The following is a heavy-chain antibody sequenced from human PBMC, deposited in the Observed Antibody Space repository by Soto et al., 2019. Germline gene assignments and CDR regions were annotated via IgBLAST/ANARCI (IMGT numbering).Heavy chain of an antibody. Sequence: QVQLVQSGAEVKKPGASVKVSCTTSGGSFSSYTFSWVRQVPGQGLEWMGRIVPILGITNYAQKFQGRVTLSADKCPSTVYMDLSSLKSEDTAISYLASAMEDFNYFYYRDVWGRGTTVTVSS. V-gene: IGHV1-69*02. CDR2: IVPILGIT. CDR3: ASAMEDFNYFYYRDV. CDR1: GGSFSSYT. D-gene: IGHD5-18*01. J-gene: IGHJ6*03.